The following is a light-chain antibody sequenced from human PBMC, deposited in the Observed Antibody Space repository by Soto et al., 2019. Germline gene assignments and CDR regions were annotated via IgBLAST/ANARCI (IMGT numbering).Light chain of an antibody. CDR3: TSYTGSSTPWV. Sequence: QAVVTQPASVSGSPGQSITISCAGTSSDVGGYNYVSWYQQHPGKAPKLMIYEVTNRPSGVFNRFSGSKSGNTASLTISGLQAEDEADYYCTSYTGSSTPWVFGGGTKLTVL. CDR2: EVT. J-gene: IGLJ3*02. CDR1: SSDVGGYNY. V-gene: IGLV2-14*01.